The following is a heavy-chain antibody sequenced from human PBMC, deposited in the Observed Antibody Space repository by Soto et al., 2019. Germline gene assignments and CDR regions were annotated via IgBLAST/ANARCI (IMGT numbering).Heavy chain of an antibody. CDR1: GFTVSSNY. Sequence: GWSLRLSCAASGFTVSSNYISWVRQAPGKGLEWVSLIYSGGSTYYADSVKGRFTISRDNSKNTLYLQMNSLRAEDTAVYYCASGIYDFWSGPPQSFDYWGQGTLVTVSS. CDR2: IYSGGST. V-gene: IGHV3-53*01. D-gene: IGHD3-3*01. J-gene: IGHJ4*02. CDR3: ASGIYDFWSGPPQSFDY.